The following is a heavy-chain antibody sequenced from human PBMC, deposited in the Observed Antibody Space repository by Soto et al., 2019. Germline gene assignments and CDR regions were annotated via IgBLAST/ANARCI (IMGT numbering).Heavy chain of an antibody. Sequence: EVQLLESGGGLVQPGGSLRLSCTASGFTFSSAAMSWVRQAPGKWLEWVSTISGRGITTYYADSVKGRFTISKDNSKNTLYLQMTSLRAEDTAVYYCAKSAGFDYWGQGTLVTVSS. CDR1: GFTFSSAA. V-gene: IGHV3-23*01. CDR3: AKSAGFDY. CDR2: ISGRGITT. J-gene: IGHJ4*02.